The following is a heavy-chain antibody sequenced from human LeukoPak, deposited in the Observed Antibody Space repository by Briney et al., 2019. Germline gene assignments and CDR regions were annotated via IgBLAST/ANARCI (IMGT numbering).Heavy chain of an antibody. CDR1: GGSISSSSYY. D-gene: IGHD3-3*01. J-gene: IGHJ6*03. Sequence: ASETLSLTCTVSGGSISSSSYYWGWIRQPPGKGLEWIGSIYYSGSTYYNPSLKSRVTISVDTSKNQFSLKLSSVTAADTAVYYCARTPFGVGLYYYYYMDVWGKGTTVTVSS. V-gene: IGHV4-39*07. CDR2: IYYSGST. CDR3: ARTPFGVGLYYYYYMDV.